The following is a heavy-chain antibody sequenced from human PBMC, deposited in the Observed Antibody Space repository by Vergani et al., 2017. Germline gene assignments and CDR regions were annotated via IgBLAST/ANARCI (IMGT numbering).Heavy chain of an antibody. V-gene: IGHV4-59*01. J-gene: IGHJ4*02. D-gene: IGHD4-23*01. CDR1: GGPISRYY. Sequence: QVQLQESGPGLVKPSETLSLTCTVSGGPISRYYWSWIRQPPGKGLEWIGYIYYSGSTNYNPSLKSRVTISVDTSKNQFSLKLSSVTAADTAVYYCARSRSPYYGGNDYWGQGTLVIVSS. CDR2: IYYSGST. CDR3: ARSRSPYYGGNDY.